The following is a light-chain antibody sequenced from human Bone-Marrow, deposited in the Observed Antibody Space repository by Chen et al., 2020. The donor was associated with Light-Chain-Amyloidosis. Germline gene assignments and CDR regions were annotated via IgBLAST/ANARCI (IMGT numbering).Light chain of an antibody. CDR1: DLPTKY. CDR3: QSADSSCTYEVI. Sequence: SYELTQPPSVSVSPGQTARITCSGDDLPTKYAYWYQQKPGQAPVLVIHRDTERPSGLSERFSGSSSATTATLTISGVQAEDEADYHCQSADSSCTYEVIFAGGTKLTVL. CDR2: RDT. V-gene: IGLV3-25*03. J-gene: IGLJ2*01.